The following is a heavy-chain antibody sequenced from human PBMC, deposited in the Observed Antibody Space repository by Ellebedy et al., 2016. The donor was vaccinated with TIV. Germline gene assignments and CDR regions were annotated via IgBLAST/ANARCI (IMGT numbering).Heavy chain of an antibody. CDR1: GYNFDNYG. CDR3: ARDPPTDFGDYRDWFDP. J-gene: IGHJ5*02. CDR2: ISAYNGNS. D-gene: IGHD4-17*01. Sequence: AASVKVSCKASGYNFDNYGISWVRQAPGQGLEWMAWISAYNGNSNYAQKYQGRVTLTTDTSTSTAYMEMRSLRSDDTAVYYCARDPPTDFGDYRDWFDPWGQGTLVTVSS. V-gene: IGHV1-18*01.